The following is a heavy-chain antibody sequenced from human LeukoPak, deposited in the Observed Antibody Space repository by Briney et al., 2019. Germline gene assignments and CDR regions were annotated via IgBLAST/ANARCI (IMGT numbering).Heavy chain of an antibody. CDR1: AGSIRRYY. CDR2: IYYSGST. J-gene: IGHJ5*02. Sequence: SETLSLTCTAAAGSIRRYYLRSIRQPPGKGLEWIGYIYYSGSTYYNPSLKSRVTISVDTSKNQFSLKLSSVTAAYTAVYYCARNGIFSDSGGYYPGGADTWGQGNLVTVSS. D-gene: IGHD3-22*01. V-gene: IGHV4-59*01. CDR3: ARNGIFSDSGGYYPGGADT.